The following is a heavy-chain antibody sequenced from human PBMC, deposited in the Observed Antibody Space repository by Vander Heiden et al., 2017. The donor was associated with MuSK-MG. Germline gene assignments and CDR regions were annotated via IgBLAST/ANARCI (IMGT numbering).Heavy chain of an antibody. CDR1: GGSFSGYY. J-gene: IGHJ5*02. D-gene: IGHD5-18*01. V-gene: IGHV4-34*01. Sequence: QVQLQRWGAGLLKPSETLSLTCAVYGGSFSGYYWSWIRQPPGKGLEWIGEINHSGSTNYNPSLKSRVTISVDTSKNQFSLKLSSVTAADTAVYYCARGHTIIQLWCGLVGNWFDPWGHGTLVTVSS. CDR2: INHSGST. CDR3: ARGHTIIQLWCGLVGNWFDP.